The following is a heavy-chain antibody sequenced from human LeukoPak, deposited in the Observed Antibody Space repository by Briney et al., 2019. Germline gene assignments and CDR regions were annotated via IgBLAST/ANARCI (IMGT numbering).Heavy chain of an antibody. J-gene: IGHJ6*02. D-gene: IGHD2-2*01. CDR3: ARGRVVPAAISLFYYGMDV. CDR1: GGSISSSSYY. Sequence: PSETLSLTCTVSGGSISSSSYYWGWIRQPPGKGLEWIGSIYYSGSTYYNPSLKSRVTISVDTSKNQFSLKLSSVTAADTAVYYCARGRVVPAAISLFYYGMDVWGQGTTVTVSS. V-gene: IGHV4-39*01. CDR2: IYYSGST.